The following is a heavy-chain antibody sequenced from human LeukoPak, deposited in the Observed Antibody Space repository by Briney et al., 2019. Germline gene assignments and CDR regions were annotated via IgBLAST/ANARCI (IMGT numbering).Heavy chain of an antibody. V-gene: IGHV1-46*01. CDR1: GYTFTSNY. CDR3: ARAPVATISAFFDY. CDR2: IYPRDGST. D-gene: IGHD5-12*01. Sequence: ASVKVSCKASGYTFTSNYIHWVRQAPGQGLEWMGLIYPRDGSTSYAQKFQGRVTETRDTSTSTVHMELSGLRSEDTAVYYCARAPVATISAFFDYWGQGTLVTVSS. J-gene: IGHJ4*02.